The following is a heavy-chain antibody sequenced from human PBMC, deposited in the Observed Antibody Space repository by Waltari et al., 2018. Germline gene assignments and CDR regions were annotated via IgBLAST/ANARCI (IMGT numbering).Heavy chain of an antibody. Sequence: QVQLQESGPGLVKPSETLSLTCTVSGGSISSYYWSWIRQPAGKGLEWIGRIYTSGSTNYHPSLKSRVTMSVDTAKNQFSLKLSSVTAADTAVYYCARDLLYCSSTSCEYYYYYMDVWGKGTTVTISS. V-gene: IGHV4-4*07. CDR1: GGSISSYY. D-gene: IGHD2-2*01. J-gene: IGHJ6*03. CDR3: ARDLLYCSSTSCEYYYYYMDV. CDR2: IYTSGST.